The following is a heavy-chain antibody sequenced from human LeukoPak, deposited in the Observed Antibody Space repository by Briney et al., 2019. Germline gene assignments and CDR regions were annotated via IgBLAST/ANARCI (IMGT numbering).Heavy chain of an antibody. CDR1: GYTFTSYD. D-gene: IGHD3-9*01. V-gene: IGHV1-8*01. Sequence: GASVKVSCKASGYTFTSYDINWVRQATGQGLAWMGWMNPNSGNTGYAQKFQGRVTMTRNTSISTAYMELSSLRSEDTAVYYCARGPLRYFDWLLPNPFDYWGQGTLVTVSS. CDR3: ARGPLRYFDWLLPNPFDY. J-gene: IGHJ4*02. CDR2: MNPNSGNT.